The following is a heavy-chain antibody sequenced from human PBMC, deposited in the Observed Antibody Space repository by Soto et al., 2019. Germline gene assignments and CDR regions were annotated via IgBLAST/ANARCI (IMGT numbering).Heavy chain of an antibody. Sequence: GWSLRLSCVSSVLPVAGSYMAWVRQAPGKGLEWASVIYNDGTTYYSQSVEGRFTISRDTSKNTLYLQMDRLRDEDTAVYYCVRPLPSGQTHARDVWGQGTTVTVS. CDR2: IYNDGTT. V-gene: IGHV3-53*01. J-gene: IGHJ6*02. CDR3: VRPLPSGQTHARDV. CDR1: VLPVAGSY. D-gene: IGHD3-10*01.